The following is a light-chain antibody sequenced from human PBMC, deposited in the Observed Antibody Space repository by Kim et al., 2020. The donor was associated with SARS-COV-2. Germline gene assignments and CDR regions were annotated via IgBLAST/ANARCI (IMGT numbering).Light chain of an antibody. V-gene: IGLV2-11*01. CDR2: DVT. CDR1: SSDVGGYDY. J-gene: IGLJ2*01. Sequence: QSALTQPRSVSGSPGQSVAISCTGTSSDVGGYDYVSWYQQHPGEAPKLMIYDVTKRPSGVPDRFSGSKSGNTASLTISGLQAEDEADYYCCSYADTYRVFGGGTQLTV. CDR3: CSYADTYRV.